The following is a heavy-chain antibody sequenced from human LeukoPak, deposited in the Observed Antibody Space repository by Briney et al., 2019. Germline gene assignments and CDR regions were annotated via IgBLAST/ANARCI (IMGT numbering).Heavy chain of an antibody. CDR1: GGSISSYY. D-gene: IGHD1-26*01. J-gene: IGHJ4*02. V-gene: IGHV4-59*08. Sequence: PSETLSLTCTVSGGSISSYYWSWIRQPPGKGLEWIGYIYYSGSTNYNPSLKSRVTISVDTSKNQFSLKLSSVTAADTAVYYCARCSRERATDYWGQGTLVTVSS. CDR2: IYYSGST. CDR3: ARCSRERATDY.